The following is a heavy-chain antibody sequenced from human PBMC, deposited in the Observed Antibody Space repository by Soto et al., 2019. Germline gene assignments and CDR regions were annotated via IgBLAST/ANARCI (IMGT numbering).Heavy chain of an antibody. D-gene: IGHD3-22*01. J-gene: IGHJ6*02. CDR3: ARDQYESSGYYCYYYYAMDV. Sequence: PSETLSLTCTVSGGSVSSGSYYRSLIRQPPGKGLGWIGYIYYSGSTNYNPSLKSRVTISVDTSKNQFSLKLSSVTAADTAVYYCARDQYESSGYYCYYYYAMDVWGRGTTVTVSS. CDR2: IYYSGST. V-gene: IGHV4-61*01. CDR1: GGSVSSGSYY.